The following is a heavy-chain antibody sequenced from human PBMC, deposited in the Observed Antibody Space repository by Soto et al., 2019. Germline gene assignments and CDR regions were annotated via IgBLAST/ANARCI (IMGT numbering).Heavy chain of an antibody. CDR1: GFTFSSYA. D-gene: IGHD7-27*01. V-gene: IGHV3-23*01. J-gene: IGHJ3*02. CDR3: AKATDPLGAFDI. Sequence: PGGSLRLSCAASGFTFSSYAMSWVRQAPGKGLEWVSAISGSGGSTYYADSVKGRFTISRDNSKNTLYLQMNSLRAEDTVVYYCAKATDPLGAFDIWGQGTMVTVSS. CDR2: ISGSGGST.